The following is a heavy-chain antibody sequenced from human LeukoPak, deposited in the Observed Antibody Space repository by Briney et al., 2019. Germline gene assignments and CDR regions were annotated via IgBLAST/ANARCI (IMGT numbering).Heavy chain of an antibody. Sequence: GGSLRLSCAASGFTFSSYSMNWVRQAPGKGLDWVGRIRNKANSYTTEYAASVKGRFTISRDDSKNSLYLQMNSLKTEDTAVYYCASLYGGMGYWGQGTLVTVSS. D-gene: IGHD4-23*01. CDR3: ASLYGGMGY. J-gene: IGHJ4*02. V-gene: IGHV3-72*01. CDR2: IRNKANSYTT. CDR1: GFTFSSYS.